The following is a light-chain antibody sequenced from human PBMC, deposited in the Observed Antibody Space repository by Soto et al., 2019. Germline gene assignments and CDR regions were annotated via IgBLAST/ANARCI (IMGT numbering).Light chain of an antibody. V-gene: IGKV1-5*01. J-gene: IGKJ1*01. CDR1: QSINNW. Sequence: DIQMTQSPSTLSTSVGDRVTITCRASQSINNWLAWYQQKPGRAPKLLIYDASGLQSGVPSRFSGSGSGTEFTLTISSLQPDDFATYYCQQYNSRSRAFGQGTKVEIK. CDR3: QQYNSRSRA. CDR2: DAS.